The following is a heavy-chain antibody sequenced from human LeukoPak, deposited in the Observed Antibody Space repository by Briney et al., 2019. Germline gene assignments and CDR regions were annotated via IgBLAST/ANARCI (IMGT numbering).Heavy chain of an antibody. D-gene: IGHD1-1*01. Sequence: GGSLRLSCAASGFTFDDYGMSWVRQAPGKGLEWVGRIKRKTDGGTTDYAAPVKGRFTISRDDSKNTLSLQMNSLKTEDTAVYYCTTDVTPPNWNDGLGYWGQGTLVTVSS. CDR3: TTDVTPPNWNDGLGY. CDR1: GFTFDDYG. V-gene: IGHV3-15*01. J-gene: IGHJ4*02. CDR2: IKRKTDGGTT.